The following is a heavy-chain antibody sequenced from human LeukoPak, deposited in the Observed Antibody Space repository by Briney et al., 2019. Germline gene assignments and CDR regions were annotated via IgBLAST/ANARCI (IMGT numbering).Heavy chain of an antibody. Sequence: PSETLSLTCTVSGVSITSYYWSWIRQPAGKGLEWIGRIYTSGSTNYNPSLKSRVTISVDTSKNQFSLKLSSVTAADTAVYYCARGIRSSWYSGGFDYWGQGTLVTVSS. J-gene: IGHJ4*02. CDR3: ARGIRSSWYSGGFDY. CDR1: GVSITSYY. D-gene: IGHD6-13*01. CDR2: IYTSGST. V-gene: IGHV4-4*07.